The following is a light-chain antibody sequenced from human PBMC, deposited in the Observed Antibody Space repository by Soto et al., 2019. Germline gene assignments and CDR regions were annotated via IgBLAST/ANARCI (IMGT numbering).Light chain of an antibody. CDR2: GNI. Sequence: QSVLTQPPSVSGAPGQRVTISCTGSSSNIGAGYDVHWYQQRPGAAPKLLIYGNINRPSGVPDRFSGSKSGTSASLAITGLQAEDEADYYCQSYDSSLVFGGGTKLT. V-gene: IGLV1-40*01. CDR1: SSNIGAGYD. J-gene: IGLJ2*01. CDR3: QSYDSSLV.